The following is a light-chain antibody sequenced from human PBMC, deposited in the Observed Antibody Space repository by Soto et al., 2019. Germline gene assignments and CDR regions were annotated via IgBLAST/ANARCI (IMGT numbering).Light chain of an antibody. Sequence: QSALTQPASVSGSPGQSITISCTGTSSDVGAYNYVSWYQQHPGKAPKLMIYEVSNRPSGVSNRFSGSKSGNTASLTISGLQAEDECDYYCSSYTSGSTWVFGGGTKLTVL. CDR1: SSDVGAYNY. J-gene: IGLJ3*02. V-gene: IGLV2-14*01. CDR2: EVS. CDR3: SSYTSGSTWV.